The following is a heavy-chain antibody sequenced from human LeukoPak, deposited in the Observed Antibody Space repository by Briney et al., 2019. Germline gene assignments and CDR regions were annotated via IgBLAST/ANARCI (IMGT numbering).Heavy chain of an antibody. CDR3: AKDVRRCNGACT. Sequence: GGSLRLSCAASGFPFSGFYMTWIRQAPGKGLEWVSGISVSGGDTFYADSVKGRFTISRDNSKNTLSLQMNSLRVEDTAIYYCAKDVRRCNGACTWGQGTLVTVSS. CDR2: ISVSGGDT. CDR1: GFPFSGFY. D-gene: IGHD2-8*01. V-gene: IGHV3-23*01. J-gene: IGHJ5*02.